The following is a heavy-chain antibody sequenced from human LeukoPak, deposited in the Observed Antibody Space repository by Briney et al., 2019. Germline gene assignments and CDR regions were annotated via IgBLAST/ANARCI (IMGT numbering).Heavy chain of an antibody. CDR3: AKGTTFGGVIVTNYFDY. J-gene: IGHJ4*02. Sequence: GGSLRLSCAASGFTFSSYSMNWVRQAPGKGLEWVSSISSSSSYIYYADSVKGRFTISRDNAKNTLYMQMNSLRAEDTAVYYCAKGTTFGGVIVTNYFDYWGQGTLVTVSS. CDR2: ISSSSSYI. D-gene: IGHD3-16*02. V-gene: IGHV3-21*04. CDR1: GFTFSSYS.